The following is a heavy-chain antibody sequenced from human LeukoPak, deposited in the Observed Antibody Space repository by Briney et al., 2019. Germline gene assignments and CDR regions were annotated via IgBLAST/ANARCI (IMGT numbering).Heavy chain of an antibody. CDR1: GYTFTSYG. Sequence: GASVTVSCKASGYTFTSYGISWVRQAPGQGLEWMGWISAYNGNTNYAQKLQGRVTMTTDTSTSTAYMELRSLRSDDTAVYYCASPGVGSSFYSYFDYWGQGTLVTVSS. CDR3: ASPGVGSSFYSYFDY. CDR2: ISAYNGNT. J-gene: IGHJ4*02. D-gene: IGHD6-13*01. V-gene: IGHV1-18*01.